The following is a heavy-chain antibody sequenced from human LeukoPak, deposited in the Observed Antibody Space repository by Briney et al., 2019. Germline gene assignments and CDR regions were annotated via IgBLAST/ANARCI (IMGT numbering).Heavy chain of an antibody. CDR2: IYYSGST. V-gene: IGHV4-39*01. J-gene: IGHJ4*02. Sequence: PSETLSLTCTVSGGSISSSSYYWGWIRQPPGKGLEWIGSIYYSGSTYYNPSLKSRVTISVDTSKNQFSLKLSSVTAADTAVYYCVGITMIVVDIFHYFDYWGQGTLVTVSS. D-gene: IGHD3-22*01. CDR1: GGSISSSSYY. CDR3: VGITMIVVDIFHYFDY.